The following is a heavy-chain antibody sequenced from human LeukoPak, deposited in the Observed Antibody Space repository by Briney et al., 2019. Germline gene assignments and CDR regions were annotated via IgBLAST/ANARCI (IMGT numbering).Heavy chain of an antibody. D-gene: IGHD3-3*01. CDR3: ARGRGYDFWSGPLDY. Sequence: SETLSLTCAVYGGSFSGHYWSWIRQPPGKGLEWIGEINHSGSTNYNPSLKSRVTISVDTSKNQFSLKLSSVTAADTAVYYCARGRGYDFWSGPLDYWGQGTLVTVSS. CDR1: GGSFSGHY. V-gene: IGHV4-34*01. CDR2: INHSGST. J-gene: IGHJ4*02.